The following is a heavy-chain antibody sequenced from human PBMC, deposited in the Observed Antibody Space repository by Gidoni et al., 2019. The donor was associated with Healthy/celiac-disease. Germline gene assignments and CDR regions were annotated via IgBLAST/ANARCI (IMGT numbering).Heavy chain of an antibody. CDR3: ARAWYSSGWYWDY. D-gene: IGHD6-19*01. J-gene: IGHJ4*02. CDR2: IYYSGST. Sequence: QVQLQESGPGLVKPSETLSLTCTVSGGSLSSYYWSWIRQPPGKGLEWIGYIYYSGSTNYNPSLKSRVTISVDTSKNQFSLKLSSVTAADTAVYYCARAWYSSGWYWDYWGQGTLVTVSS. CDR1: GGSLSSYY. V-gene: IGHV4-59*01.